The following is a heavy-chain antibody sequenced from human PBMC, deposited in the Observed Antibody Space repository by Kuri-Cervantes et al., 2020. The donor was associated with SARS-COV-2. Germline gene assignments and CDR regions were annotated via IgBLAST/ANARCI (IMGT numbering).Heavy chain of an antibody. J-gene: IGHJ6*03. CDR2: MNPNSGNT. V-gene: IGHV1-8*02. CDR3: ARGKIVVVEVMDV. Sequence: ASVKVSCKASGGTFSSYAISWVRQAPGQGLEWMGWMNPNSGNTGYAQKFQGRVTMTRNTSINTAYMELSSLRSEDTAVYYCARGKIVVVEVMDVWGKGTTVTVSS. D-gene: IGHD2-15*01. CDR1: GGTFSSYA.